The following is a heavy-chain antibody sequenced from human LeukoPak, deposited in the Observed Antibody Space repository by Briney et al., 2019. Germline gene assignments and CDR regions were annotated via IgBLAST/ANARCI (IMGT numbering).Heavy chain of an antibody. CDR1: GGSISSSSYF. Sequence: SETLSLTCTVSGGSISSSSYFWGWNRQPPGKGLEWIGYIYYSGSTYYNPSLKTRVTISLDTSENQFSLNLRSVTAADTAVYYCASLGQTSGWLDYWGQGTLVTVSS. J-gene: IGHJ4*02. V-gene: IGHV4-31*03. CDR2: IYYSGST. D-gene: IGHD6-19*01. CDR3: ASLGQTSGWLDY.